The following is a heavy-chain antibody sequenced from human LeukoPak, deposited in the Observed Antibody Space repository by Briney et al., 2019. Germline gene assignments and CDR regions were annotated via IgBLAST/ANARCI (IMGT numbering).Heavy chain of an antibody. D-gene: IGHD2-15*01. V-gene: IGHV1-69*06. J-gene: IGHJ6*03. CDR2: IIPIFGTA. CDR3: ARVGYCSGGSCYYYYYYMDV. CDR1: GYTFTGYY. Sequence: SVKVSCKASGYTFTGYYMHWVRQAPGQGLEWMGGIIPIFGTANYAQKFQGRVTITADKSTSTAYMELSSLRSEDTAVYYCARVGYCSGGSCYYYYYYMDVWGKGTTVTVSS.